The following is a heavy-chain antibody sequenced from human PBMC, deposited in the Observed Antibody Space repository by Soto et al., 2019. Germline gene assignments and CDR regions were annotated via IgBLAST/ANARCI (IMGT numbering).Heavy chain of an antibody. V-gene: IGHV4-59*01. CDR1: GGSISSYY. CDR3: ARGAPGGAYDVWSGYYYYYGMDV. Sequence: SETLSLTCTVSGGSISSYYWSWIRQPPGKGLEWIGYIYYSGSTNYNPTLKSRVTISVDTSKNQFSLKLSSVTAADTAVYYCARGAPGGAYDVWSGYYYYYGMDVWGQGTTVTVSS. D-gene: IGHD3-3*01. J-gene: IGHJ6*02. CDR2: IYYSGST.